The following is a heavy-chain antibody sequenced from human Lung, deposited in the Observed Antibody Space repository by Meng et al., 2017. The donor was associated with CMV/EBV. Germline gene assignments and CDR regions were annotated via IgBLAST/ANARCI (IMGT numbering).Heavy chain of an antibody. CDR2: IIPILGTA. J-gene: IGHJ4*02. CDR1: GGTFSSYG. Sequence: CKTSGGTFSSYGISWMRQAPGQGLEWMGGIIPILGTANYAQKFQGRVTITADESTSTAYMELSSLSSEDTAVYYCARGDSSWYRLDYWGQGTLVTVSS. CDR3: ARGDSSWYRLDY. V-gene: IGHV1-69*01. D-gene: IGHD6-13*01.